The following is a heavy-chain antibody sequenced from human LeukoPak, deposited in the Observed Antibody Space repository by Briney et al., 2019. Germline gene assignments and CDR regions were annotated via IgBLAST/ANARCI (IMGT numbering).Heavy chain of an antibody. CDR3: ARERGYSGYDYFIDSPSDS. J-gene: IGHJ4*02. CDR2: ISSSDDTI. CDR1: GFTFSSYE. D-gene: IGHD5-12*01. Sequence: GGSLRLSCAASGFTFSSYEMNWVRQAPGKGLEWVSYISSSDDTIYYADSVKGRFTISRDNAKNSLYLQMNSLRAEDTAVYYCARERGYSGYDYFIDSPSDSWGQGTLVTVSS. V-gene: IGHV3-48*03.